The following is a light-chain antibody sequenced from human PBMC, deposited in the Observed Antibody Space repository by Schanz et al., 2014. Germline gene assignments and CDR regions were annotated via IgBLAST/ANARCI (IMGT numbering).Light chain of an antibody. Sequence: QSALTQPASVSGSPGQSITISCTGTSSDVGGYNYVSWHQQHPGKAPKLMIYDVSNRPSGVSNRFSGSKSGNTASLTISGLQAEDEADYFCAAWDDSLSAVVFGGGTKLTVL. CDR1: SSDVGGYNY. CDR2: DVS. J-gene: IGLJ2*01. CDR3: AAWDDSLSAVV. V-gene: IGLV2-14*03.